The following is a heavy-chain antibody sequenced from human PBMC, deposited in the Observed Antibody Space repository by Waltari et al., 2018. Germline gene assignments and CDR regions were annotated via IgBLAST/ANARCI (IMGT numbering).Heavy chain of an antibody. J-gene: IGHJ4*02. CDR1: GGTFSSYA. CDR3: ASGYVQYYFDY. Sequence: QVQLVQSGAEVKKPGSSVKVSCKDSGGTFSSYAISWVRQAPGPVLEWMGGCIPIFGTANYAQKFQGRVTITADESTSTAYMELSSLGSEDTAVYYCASGYVQYYFDYWGQGTLVTVSS. V-gene: IGHV1-69*01. D-gene: IGHD5-12*01. CDR2: CIPIFGTA.